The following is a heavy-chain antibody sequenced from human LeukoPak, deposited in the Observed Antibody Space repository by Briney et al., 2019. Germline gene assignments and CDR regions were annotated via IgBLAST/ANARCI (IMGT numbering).Heavy chain of an antibody. J-gene: IGHJ4*02. D-gene: IGHD5/OR15-5a*01. V-gene: IGHV4-59*08. CDR1: GGPISNYY. Sequence: SETLSLTCSVSGGPISNYYWSWIRQPPGEGLEWIGYIYDTGNTNYNPSLKSRVTMSVDTSKNQFSLKLSSVTAADTAVYYCARQDVDLVSTIFDHWGQGSLVTVSS. CDR2: IYDTGNT. CDR3: ARQDVDLVSTIFDH.